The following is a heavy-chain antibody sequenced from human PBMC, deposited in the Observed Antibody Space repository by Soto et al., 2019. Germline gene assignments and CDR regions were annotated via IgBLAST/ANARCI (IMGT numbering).Heavy chain of an antibody. V-gene: IGHV1-18*01. D-gene: IGHD3-22*01. Sequence: ASVKVSCKASGYIFTSYGISWVRQAPGQGLEWMGWISAYNGNTNYAQKLQGRVTMTTDTSTSTAYMELRSLRSDDTAVYYCARSYYYDSSGYDPPDYWGQGTLVTVSS. CDR1: GYIFTSYG. CDR3: ARSYYYDSSGYDPPDY. CDR2: ISAYNGNT. J-gene: IGHJ4*02.